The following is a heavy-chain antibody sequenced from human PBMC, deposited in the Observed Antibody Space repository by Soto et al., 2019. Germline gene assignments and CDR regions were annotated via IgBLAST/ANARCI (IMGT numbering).Heavy chain of an antibody. J-gene: IGHJ4*02. CDR2: IKQDGTEK. CDR1: GFMFNNYW. V-gene: IGHV3-7*03. D-gene: IGHD2-21*01. CDR3: GRGPHCGNSPCLDRIDF. Sequence: EVQLVESGGDLVQPGGSLRLSCTASGFMFNNYWMTWVRQAPGKGLEWVANIKQDGTEKYYVDSVKGRFTVSRDNAKKAVFLQMTSLRVEDTALFYFGRGPHCGNSPCLDRIDFLGQGTWVTVSS.